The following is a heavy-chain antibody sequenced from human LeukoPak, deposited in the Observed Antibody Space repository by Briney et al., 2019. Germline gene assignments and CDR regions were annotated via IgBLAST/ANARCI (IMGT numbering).Heavy chain of an antibody. CDR1: GYTFTGYY. Sequence: ASVKVSCKASGYTFTGYYMHWVRQAPGQGLEWMGWINPNHGDTNYAQKFQDRVSMTRDTSISTAYMHLSRLRSADTAVYYCARSPHILTGVNFDYWGQGTLLTVSS. D-gene: IGHD3-9*01. V-gene: IGHV1-2*02. CDR2: INPNHGDT. J-gene: IGHJ4*02. CDR3: ARSPHILTGVNFDY.